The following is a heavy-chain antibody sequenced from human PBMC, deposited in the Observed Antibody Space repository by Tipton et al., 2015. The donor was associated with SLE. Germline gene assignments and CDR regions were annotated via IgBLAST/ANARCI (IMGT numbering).Heavy chain of an antibody. J-gene: IGHJ4*02. V-gene: IGHV3-21*03. CDR1: GFTFSSYS. D-gene: IGHD3-22*01. Sequence: SLRLSCAASGFTFSSYSMNWARQAPGKGLEWVSSISSSSSYIYYADSVKGRFTISRDNAKNSLYLQMNSLRAEDTAVYYCARGGGAYYYDSSGYCVDYWGQGTLVTVSS. CDR3: ARGGGAYYYDSSGYCVDY. CDR2: ISSSSSYI.